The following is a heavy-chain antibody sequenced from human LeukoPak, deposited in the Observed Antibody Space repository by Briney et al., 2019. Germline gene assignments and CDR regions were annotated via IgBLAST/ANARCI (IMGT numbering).Heavy chain of an antibody. CDR2: IYYSGST. D-gene: IGHD3-10*01. J-gene: IGHJ4*02. Sequence: PSETLSLTCTVSGGSISSSSYYWGWIRQPPGKGLEWIGSIYYSGSTYYNPSLKSRVTISVDTSKNQFSLKLSSVTAADMAVYYCARDSGRRGSGSSTPGYYFDYWGQGTLVTVSS. CDR1: GGSISSSSYY. CDR3: ARDSGRRGSGSSTPGYYFDY. V-gene: IGHV4-39*02.